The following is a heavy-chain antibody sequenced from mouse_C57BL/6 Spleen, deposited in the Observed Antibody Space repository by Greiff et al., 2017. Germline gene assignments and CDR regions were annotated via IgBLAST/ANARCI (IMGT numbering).Heavy chain of an antibody. CDR2: ISDGGSYT. CDR1: GFTFSSYA. D-gene: IGHD2-4*01. Sequence: EVQLVESGGGLVKPGGSLKLSCAASGFTFSSYAMSWVRQTPEKRLEWVATISDGGSYTYYPDNVKGRFTISRDNAKNNLYLQMSHLKSEDTAMYYCARKPNDYDDGGYYAMDYWGQGTSVTVSS. V-gene: IGHV5-4*01. J-gene: IGHJ4*01. CDR3: ARKPNDYDDGGYYAMDY.